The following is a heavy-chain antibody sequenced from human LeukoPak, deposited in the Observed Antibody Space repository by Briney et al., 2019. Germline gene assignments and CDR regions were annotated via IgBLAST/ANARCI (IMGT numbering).Heavy chain of an antibody. CDR3: ARHRYCGGDCYSFYIDY. Sequence: GGSLRLSCAASGFTFSSYEMNWVRQAPGKGLEWVSYISSSGSTIYYADSVKGRFTISRDNAKNSLYLQMNSLRAEDTAVYYCARHRYCGGDCYSFYIDYWGQGTLVTVSS. D-gene: IGHD2-21*02. V-gene: IGHV3-48*03. CDR1: GFTFSSYE. CDR2: ISSSGSTI. J-gene: IGHJ4*02.